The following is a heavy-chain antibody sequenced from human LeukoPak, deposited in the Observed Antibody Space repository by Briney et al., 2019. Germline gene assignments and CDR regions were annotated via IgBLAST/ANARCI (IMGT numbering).Heavy chain of an antibody. CDR3: ARQRGLRFESDY. Sequence: GESLKISCKGSGYTFTNYWIGWVRQMPGKGLEWMGIIYPGDSDTRYSPSFQGQVTISAAKSISTAYLQWSSLKASETAMYYCARQRGLRFESDYWGQGTLVTVSS. D-gene: IGHD5-12*01. V-gene: IGHV5-51*01. J-gene: IGHJ4*02. CDR1: GYTFTNYW. CDR2: IYPGDSDT.